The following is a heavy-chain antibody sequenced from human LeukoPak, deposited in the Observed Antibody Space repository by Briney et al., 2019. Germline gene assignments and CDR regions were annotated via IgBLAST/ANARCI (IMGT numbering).Heavy chain of an antibody. J-gene: IGHJ4*02. V-gene: IGHV3-23*01. CDR2: ISGSGGST. Sequence: GGSLRLSCAASRFTFSSYAMSWVRQAPGKGLEWVSAISGSGGSTYYADSVKGRFTISRDNSKNTLYLQMNSLRAEDTAVYYCAKVQGRYCSGGSCFATTTVTIFDYWGQGTLVTVSS. D-gene: IGHD2-15*01. CDR3: AKVQGRYCSGGSCFATTTVTIFDY. CDR1: RFTFSSYA.